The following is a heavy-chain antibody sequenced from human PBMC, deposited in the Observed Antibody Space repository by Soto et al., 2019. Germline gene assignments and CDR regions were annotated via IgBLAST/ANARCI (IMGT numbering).Heavy chain of an antibody. CDR3: ARPRGVGVIYGMDV. CDR1: GCSIGNSSYY. V-gene: IGHV4-39*01. CDR2: IYYGRST. D-gene: IGHD3-10*01. J-gene: IGHJ6*02. Sequence: PSETLSLTCTVSGCSIGNSSYYWGWIRPPPGKGLEWIGSIYYGRSTYYSPSLKSRVTISVDTSRNQFSLELTSVIAADTAVYYCARPRGVGVIYGMDVWGQGNTVTVSS.